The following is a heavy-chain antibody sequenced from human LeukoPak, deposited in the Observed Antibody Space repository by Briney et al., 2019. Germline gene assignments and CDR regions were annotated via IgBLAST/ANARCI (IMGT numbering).Heavy chain of an antibody. CDR1: GISFSSYW. CDR2: MKQDGSEK. V-gene: IGHV3-7*01. J-gene: IGHJ4*02. Sequence: PGGSLRLSCVASGISFSSYWMGWVRQAPGKGLGWVANMKQDGSEKYYVDSVKGRFTISRDNAKNTLYLQMNSLRVEDTALYYCARDSGHTGYDLYDYWGQGTLVTVSS. D-gene: IGHD5-12*01. CDR3: ARDSGHTGYDLYDY.